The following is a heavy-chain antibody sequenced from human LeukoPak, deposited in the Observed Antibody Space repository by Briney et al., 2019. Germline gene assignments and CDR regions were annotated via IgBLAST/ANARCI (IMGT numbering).Heavy chain of an antibody. CDR1: GGSISSGGYY. D-gene: IGHD1-26*01. CDR2: IYTSGST. CDR3: ARGDGGSYWYYFDY. V-gene: IGHV4-61*02. Sequence: KPSETLSLTCTVSGGSISSGGYYWSWIRQPAGKGLEWIGRIYTSGSTNYNPSLKSRVTISVDTSKNQFSLKLSSVTAADTAVYYCARGDGGSYWYYFDYWGQGTLVTVSS. J-gene: IGHJ4*02.